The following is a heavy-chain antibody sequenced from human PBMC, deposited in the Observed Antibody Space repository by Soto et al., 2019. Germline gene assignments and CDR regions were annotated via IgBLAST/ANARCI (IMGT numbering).Heavy chain of an antibody. Sequence: SETLSLTCTVSCGSISSSYWSWIRQPPGKGLEQIGHIYYKGSTNYNPSLKSRVTISVDTSKNHFSLKLSFVTAADTAVYYCARSDGRYWGQGTLVTVSS. CDR1: CGSISSSY. CDR3: ARSDGRY. CDR2: IYYKGST. J-gene: IGHJ4*02. V-gene: IGHV4-59*01.